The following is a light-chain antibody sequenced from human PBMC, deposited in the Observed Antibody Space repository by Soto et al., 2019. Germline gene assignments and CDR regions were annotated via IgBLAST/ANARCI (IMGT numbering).Light chain of an antibody. CDR3: QQSYSTPLT. Sequence: DIQMTQSPSFLSASLGDRVTITCRASQSISSYLNWYQQKPGKAPKLLIYAASSLQSGVPSRFSGSGSGTDFTLTISSLQPEDFATYYCQQSYSTPLTFGGGNKVEIK. J-gene: IGKJ4*01. CDR2: AAS. CDR1: QSISSY. V-gene: IGKV1-39*01.